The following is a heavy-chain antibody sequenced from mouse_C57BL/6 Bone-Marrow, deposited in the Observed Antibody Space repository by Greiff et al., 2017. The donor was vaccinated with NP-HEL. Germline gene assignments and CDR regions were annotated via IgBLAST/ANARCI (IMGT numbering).Heavy chain of an antibody. CDR1: GYTFTSYG. J-gene: IGHJ1*03. D-gene: IGHD1-1*01. V-gene: IGHV1-81*01. CDR3: ARSRACYGSSYGYFDV. Sequence: QVQLQQSGAELARPGASVKLSCKASGYTFTSYGISWVKQRTGQGLEWIGEIYPRSGNTYYNEKFKGKATLTADKSSSTAYMELRSLTSEDSAVYFCARSRACYGSSYGYFDVWGTGTTVTVSS. CDR2: IYPRSGNT.